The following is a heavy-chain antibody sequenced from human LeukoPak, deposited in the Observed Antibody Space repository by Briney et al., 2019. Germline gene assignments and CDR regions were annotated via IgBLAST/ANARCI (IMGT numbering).Heavy chain of an antibody. V-gene: IGHV3-66*01. D-gene: IGHD6-13*01. CDR1: GFTVSSNY. Sequence: GGSLTLSCAASGFTVSSNYMSWVRQAPGKGLEWVAVIYSGGSTYYAVSVKGRFTISRDNSKNTLYLQMNSLRAEDTAVYYCARFSRSWYYFDYWGEGTLVTVSP. J-gene: IGHJ4*02. CDR2: IYSGGST. CDR3: ARFSRSWYYFDY.